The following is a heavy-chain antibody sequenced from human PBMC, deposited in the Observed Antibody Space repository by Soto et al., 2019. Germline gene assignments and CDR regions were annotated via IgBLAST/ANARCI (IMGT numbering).Heavy chain of an antibody. CDR2: IIPILGIA. CDR1: GGTFSSYT. V-gene: IGHV1-69*02. Sequence: QVQLVQSGAAVKKPGSSVKVSCKASGGTFSSYTISWVRQAPGQGLEWMGRIIPILGIANYAQKFQGRVTITADKSTRTAYMELSSLRSEDTAVYYCARVGVQLERRGAFDIWGQGTMVTVSS. J-gene: IGHJ3*02. CDR3: ARVGVQLERRGAFDI. D-gene: IGHD1-1*01.